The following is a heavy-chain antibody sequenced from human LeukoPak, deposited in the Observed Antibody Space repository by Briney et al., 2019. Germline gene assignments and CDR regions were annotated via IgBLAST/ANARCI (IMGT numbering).Heavy chain of an antibody. J-gene: IGHJ4*02. CDR1: GGSISSSDYY. CDR2: IYYSGST. D-gene: IGHD3-10*01. V-gene: IGHV4-30-4*01. CDR3: ATASDRGYFDY. Sequence: SQTLSLTCTVSGGSISSSDYYWSWLRQPPGKGLEWIGYIYYSGSTPYNPSLKSRVTISVDTSKNQFSLKLASVTAADTAVYYCATASDRGYFDYWGQGTLVTVSS.